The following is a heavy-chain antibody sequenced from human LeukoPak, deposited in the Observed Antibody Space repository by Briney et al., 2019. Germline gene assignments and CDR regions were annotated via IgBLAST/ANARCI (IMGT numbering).Heavy chain of an antibody. J-gene: IGHJ4*02. V-gene: IGHV3-9*01. CDR1: GFTFDDYA. CDR2: ISWNSGSI. Sequence: GGSLRLSCAASGFTFDDYAMHWVRQAPGKGLEWVSGISWNSGSIGYADSVKGRFTISRDNAKNSLYLQMNSLRAEDTALYYCAKGACSSTSCCTGYWGQGTLVTVSS. D-gene: IGHD2-2*01. CDR3: AKGACSSTSCCTGY.